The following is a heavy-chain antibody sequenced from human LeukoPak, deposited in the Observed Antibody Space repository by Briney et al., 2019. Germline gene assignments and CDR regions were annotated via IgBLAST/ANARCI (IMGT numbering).Heavy chain of an antibody. CDR2: ISYDGSNK. CDR3: ARGHDPNDAFDI. D-gene: IGHD3-16*01. CDR1: GFTFSSYA. Sequence: GGSLRLSCAASGFTFSSYAMHWVRQAPGKGLEWVAVISYDGSNKYYADSVKGRFTISRDNSKNTLYLQMNSLRAEDTAVYYCARGHDPNDAFDIWGQGTMVTVS. V-gene: IGHV3-30*04. J-gene: IGHJ3*02.